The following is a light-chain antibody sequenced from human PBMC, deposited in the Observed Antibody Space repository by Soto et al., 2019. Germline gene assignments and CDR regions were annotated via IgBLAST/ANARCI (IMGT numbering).Light chain of an antibody. CDR1: QSLSSNY. J-gene: IGKJ4*01. CDR2: GAS. V-gene: IGKV3-20*01. Sequence: EIVLTQSPGTLSVSPGERASFSCRASQSLSSNYLAWYQQKPGQAPRLLIFGASSRASGIPDRFSASGSGTDVTLTISRLEPEDFAVYFCQHYGGSPLTFGGGTKVEIK. CDR3: QHYGGSPLT.